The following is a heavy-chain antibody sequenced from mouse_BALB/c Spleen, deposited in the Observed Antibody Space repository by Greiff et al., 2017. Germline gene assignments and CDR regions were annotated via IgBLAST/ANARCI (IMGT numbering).Heavy chain of an antibody. J-gene: IGHJ3*01. CDR2: ISDGGSYT. CDR3: ARDRGTATSFAY. V-gene: IGHV5-4*02. Sequence: EVQGVESGGGLVKPGGSLKLSCAASGFTFSDYYMYWVRQTPEKRLEWVATISDGGSYTYYPDSVKGRFTISRDNAKNNLYLQMSSLKSEDTAMYYCARDRGTATSFAYWGQGTLVTVSA. D-gene: IGHD1-2*01. CDR1: GFTFSDYY.